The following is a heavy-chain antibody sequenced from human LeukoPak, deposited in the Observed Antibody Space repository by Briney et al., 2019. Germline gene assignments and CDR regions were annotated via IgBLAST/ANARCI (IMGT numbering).Heavy chain of an antibody. D-gene: IGHD3-22*01. V-gene: IGHV3-15*01. J-gene: IGHJ4*02. CDR1: GFTFTKAW. Sequence: GGSLSLSCAASGFTFTKAWMRCVREAPGKGLEGVGRFKSKIGGGTTDYAAPVKGRFTISRDDSKNTLYLQMNSLKTEDTAVYYCTTDLCSYDYDRSGYLGDYWGQGTLVTVSS. CDR3: TTDLCSYDYDRSGYLGDY. CDR2: FKSKIGGGTT.